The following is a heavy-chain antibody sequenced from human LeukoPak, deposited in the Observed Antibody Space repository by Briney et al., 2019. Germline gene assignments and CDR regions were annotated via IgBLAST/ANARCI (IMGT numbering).Heavy chain of an antibody. CDR2: IYTSGST. D-gene: IGHD5-24*01. CDR3: ARDTVEMATKYAFDI. CDR1: GGSISSGSYY. J-gene: IGHJ3*02. V-gene: IGHV4-61*02. Sequence: SQTLSLTCTVSGGSISSGSYYWSWIRQPAGKGLEWIGRIYTSGSTNYNPSLKSRVTISVDTSKNQFSLKLSSVTAADTAVYYCARDTVEMATKYAFDIWGQGTMVTVSS.